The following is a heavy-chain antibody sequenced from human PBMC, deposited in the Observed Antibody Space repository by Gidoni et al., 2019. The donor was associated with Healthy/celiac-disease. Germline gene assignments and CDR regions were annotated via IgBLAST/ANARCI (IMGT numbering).Heavy chain of an antibody. D-gene: IGHD2-2*01. J-gene: IGHJ4*02. CDR3: ARDLLGSSTSCCLFDY. CDR1: GYTFTSYG. CDR2: ISAYNGNT. V-gene: IGHV1-18*01. Sequence: QVQLVQSGAEVKKPGASVKVSCKASGYTFTSYGISWVRQAPGQGLEWMGWISAYNGNTNYAPQLQGRVTMTTDTSTSTAYMELRSLRSDDTAVYYCARDLLGSSTSCCLFDYWGQGTLVTVSS.